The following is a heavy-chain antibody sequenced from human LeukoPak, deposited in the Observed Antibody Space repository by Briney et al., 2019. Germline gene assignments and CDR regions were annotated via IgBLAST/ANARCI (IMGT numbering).Heavy chain of an antibody. CDR2: IIGSGGST. CDR3: AKAIIAVAGTSNP. CDR1: GLTLSSYA. J-gene: IGHJ5*02. Sequence: GGSLRLSCAASGLTLSSYAMSWVPQAPAKGLEWVSAIIGSGGSTYYTDAVKGRFTISRDNCKHTLYLPMNSLRAEDTAVYYCAKAIIAVAGTSNPWGQGTLVTVSS. D-gene: IGHD6-19*01. V-gene: IGHV3-23*01.